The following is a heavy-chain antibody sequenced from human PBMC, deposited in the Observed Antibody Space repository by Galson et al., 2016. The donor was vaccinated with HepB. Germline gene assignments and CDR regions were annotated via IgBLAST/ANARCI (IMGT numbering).Heavy chain of an antibody. CDR3: AKHRGVVQAGFDAFDI. V-gene: IGHV3-23*01. J-gene: IGHJ3*02. D-gene: IGHD2-15*01. CDR2: ISGSGGST. CDR1: GFTFNIYA. Sequence: SLRLSCAASGFTFNIYAMSWVRQAPGKGLEWVSVISGSGGSTNYADSVKGRFTISRDNSKNTLYLQMNSLRAEDTAVYYCAKHRGVVQAGFDAFDIWGQGTMVTVSS.